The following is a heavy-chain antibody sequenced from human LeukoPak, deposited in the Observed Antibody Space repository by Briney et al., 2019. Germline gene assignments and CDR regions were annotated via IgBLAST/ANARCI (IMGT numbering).Heavy chain of an antibody. CDR2: IWSDGTNK. CDR1: GFTFSSYG. D-gene: IGHD3-10*01. J-gene: IGHJ4*02. V-gene: IGHV3-33*01. Sequence: GGSLRLSCAASGFTFSSYGMHWIRQAPGKGLEWVAVIWSDGTNKYYADSVKGRFTISRDNSRNTLYLQMNSLQIEDTAVYYCTTYNVLNIVRGVISFFDDWGQGTLVTVSS. CDR3: TTYNVLNIVRGVISFFDD.